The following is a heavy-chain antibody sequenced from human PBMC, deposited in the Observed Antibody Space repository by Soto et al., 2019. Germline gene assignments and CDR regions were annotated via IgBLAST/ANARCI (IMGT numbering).Heavy chain of an antibody. J-gene: IGHJ6*02. V-gene: IGHV3-23*01. CDR3: ARSPGVVYGMDV. CDR2: ISGSGGST. CDR1: GFHFSNAW. D-gene: IGHD3-22*01. Sequence: VGSLSLSCAASGFHFSNAWMSWVRQAPGKGLEWVSAISGSGGSTYYADSVKGRFTISRDNSKNTLYLQMNSLRAEDTAVYYCARSPGVVYGMDVWGQGTTVTVSS.